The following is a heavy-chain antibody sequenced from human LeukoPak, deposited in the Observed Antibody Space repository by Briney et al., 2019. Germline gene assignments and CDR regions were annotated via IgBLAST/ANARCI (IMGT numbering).Heavy chain of an antibody. Sequence: GGSLRLSCAASGFTFSNYWMHWVRQAPGKGLVWVSRIKSDGSTTNYADSGKGRFTISRDNAKNTLYLQMNSLRAEDTAVYYCAQELKIGHWGQGTLVTVSS. CDR3: AQELKIGH. V-gene: IGHV3-74*01. J-gene: IGHJ4*02. CDR2: IKSDGSTT. CDR1: GFTFSNYW. D-gene: IGHD2-21*01.